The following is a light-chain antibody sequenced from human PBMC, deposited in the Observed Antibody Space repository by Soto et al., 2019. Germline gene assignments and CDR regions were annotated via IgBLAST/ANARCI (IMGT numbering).Light chain of an antibody. CDR3: SSYSSSTTHVV. V-gene: IGLV2-14*03. Sequence: QSALTQPASVSGSPGRSVTISCTGTSSDVGDFNYVSWYQHLPGRAPKLIIYDVTNRPSGISYRFSASKSGRTASLTISGLQAEDEAYYHCSSYSSSTTHVVFGGGTKLTVL. J-gene: IGLJ2*01. CDR2: DVT. CDR1: SSDVGDFNY.